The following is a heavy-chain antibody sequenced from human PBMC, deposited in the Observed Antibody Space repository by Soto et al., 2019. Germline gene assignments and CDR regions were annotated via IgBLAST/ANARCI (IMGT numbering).Heavy chain of an antibody. CDR2: VYYSGST. CDR3: ARESRYCSGGRRYNWIAP. Sequence: PSETLSLTCTVSGGSISGHYWSWIRQPPGKGLECIGYVYYSGSTNYNPSLKSRVTISVDTSKNQISLKLSSVTAADTAVYYCARESRYCSGGRRYNWIAPWGQGTLVTVSS. D-gene: IGHD2-15*01. CDR1: GGSISGHY. V-gene: IGHV4-59*11. J-gene: IGHJ5*02.